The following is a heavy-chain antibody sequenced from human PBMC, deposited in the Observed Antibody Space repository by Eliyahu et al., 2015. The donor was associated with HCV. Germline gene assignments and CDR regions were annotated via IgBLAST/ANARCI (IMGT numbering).Heavy chain of an antibody. V-gene: IGHV3-23*01. Sequence: EVQLLESGGGLVQPGGSLRLSCAASGFTFSSYAMGWVRQAPGEGLEWVSAISGSGGSTYYADSVKGRFTISRDNSKNTLYLQMNSLRAEDTAVYYCAKPPVATIRWYFDLWGRGTLVTVSS. CDR3: AKPPVATIRWYFDL. J-gene: IGHJ2*01. CDR1: GFTFSSYA. CDR2: ISGSGGST. D-gene: IGHD5-12*01.